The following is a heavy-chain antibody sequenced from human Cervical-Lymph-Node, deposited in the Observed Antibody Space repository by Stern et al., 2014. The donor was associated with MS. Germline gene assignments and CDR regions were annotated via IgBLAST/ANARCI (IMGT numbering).Heavy chain of an antibody. CDR1: GGSISSNY. D-gene: IGHD5-24*01. Sequence: QVQLVESGPGLVKPSETLSLTCTVSGGSISSNYWSWIRQPPGKGLEWIGYLYYSGNTNYNPSLKSRVTTSVDTSKNKFSLTLRAVTAADTAVYYCARHGPPRRRDDSNHPNFDYWGPGTLVAVSS. V-gene: IGHV4-59*08. CDR2: LYYSGNT. J-gene: IGHJ4*02. CDR3: ARHGPPRRRDDSNHPNFDY.